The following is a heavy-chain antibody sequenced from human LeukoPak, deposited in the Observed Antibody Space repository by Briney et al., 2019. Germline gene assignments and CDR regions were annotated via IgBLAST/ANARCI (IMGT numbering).Heavy chain of an antibody. CDR3: ARGESTGWANFYFDY. J-gene: IGHJ4*02. Sequence: GGSLRLSCAASGFTFDDYGMSWVRQAPGKGLEWVSGINWNGGSTGYADSVKGRFTISRDNAKNSLYLQMNSLRAEDTALYYCARGESTGWANFYFDYWGQGNLVTVSS. D-gene: IGHD6-19*01. V-gene: IGHV3-20*04. CDR2: INWNGGST. CDR1: GFTFDDYG.